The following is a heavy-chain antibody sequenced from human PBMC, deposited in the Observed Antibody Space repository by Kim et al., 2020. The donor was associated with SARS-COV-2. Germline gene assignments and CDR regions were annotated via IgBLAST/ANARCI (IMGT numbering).Heavy chain of an antibody. Sequence: STPTLMSRVARSVDTSKTQFSLKLSSVTAADTAVYYCARVGSSSGWFDPWGQGTLVTVSS. V-gene: IGHV4-59*01. CDR3: ARVGSSSGWFDP. J-gene: IGHJ5*02. D-gene: IGHD1-26*01.